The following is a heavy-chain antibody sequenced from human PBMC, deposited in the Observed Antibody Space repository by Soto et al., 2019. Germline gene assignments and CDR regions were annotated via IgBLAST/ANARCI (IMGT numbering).Heavy chain of an antibody. CDR2: MNPNSGST. CDR3: ARRAMGTET. V-gene: IGHV1-8*01. CDR1: GYTFTRYD. D-gene: IGHD5-18*01. Sequence: QVQLVQSGAEVKKPGASVKVSCEASGYTFTRYDINWVRQATGQGLEWMGSMNPNSGSTGCAQKFQGRLTMTRDISISTDYMELSSLTSEDTAVYYCARRAMGTETWGQGTLVTVSS. J-gene: IGHJ5*02.